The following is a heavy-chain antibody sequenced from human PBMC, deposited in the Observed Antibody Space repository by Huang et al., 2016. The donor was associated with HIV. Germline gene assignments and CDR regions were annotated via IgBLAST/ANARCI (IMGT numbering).Heavy chain of an antibody. J-gene: IGHJ4*02. Sequence: QVQLHQWGAGLLKSSETLSLTCAVYGGSFSGPNWIWIRPPPGKGLEWIGEINHSGRTNYSPSRKRRVTISLDTSKNQFSLRLRSVTAADTAVYYCARGRGDARGFLGLDVWGQGTLVTVSS. CDR3: ARGRGDARGFLGLDV. V-gene: IGHV4-34*01. CDR1: GGSFSGPN. D-gene: IGHD3-16*01. CDR2: INHSGRT.